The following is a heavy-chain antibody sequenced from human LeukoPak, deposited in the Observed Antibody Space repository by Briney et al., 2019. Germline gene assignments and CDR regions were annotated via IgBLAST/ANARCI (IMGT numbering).Heavy chain of an antibody. J-gene: IGHJ4*02. D-gene: IGHD4-17*01. V-gene: IGHV3-30*18. CDR2: ISDDGRNK. CDR3: AKRPSDYGDYVTYFDY. CDR1: GFSFISYG. Sequence: GGSLTLSCAASGFSFISYGMHWVRQAPGKGREWVGVISDDGRNKKYAYSVKGRFTISRDNSKDTLYLQMNSLRDEDTAVYYCAKRPSDYGDYVTYFDYWGQGALVTVSS.